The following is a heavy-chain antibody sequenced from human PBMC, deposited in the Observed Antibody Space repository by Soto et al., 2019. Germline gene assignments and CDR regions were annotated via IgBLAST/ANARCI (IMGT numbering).Heavy chain of an antibody. V-gene: IGHV3-30-3*01. D-gene: IGHD3-9*01. Sequence: QVQLVESGGGVVQPGRSLRLSCAASGFTISSYAMHWVRQAPGKGLEWVAVISYDGSNKYYADSVKGRFTISRDNSKNTLYLQMNSLRAEDTAVYYCARDVDWAHFDYWGQGTLVTVSS. J-gene: IGHJ4*02. CDR2: ISYDGSNK. CDR1: GFTISSYA. CDR3: ARDVDWAHFDY.